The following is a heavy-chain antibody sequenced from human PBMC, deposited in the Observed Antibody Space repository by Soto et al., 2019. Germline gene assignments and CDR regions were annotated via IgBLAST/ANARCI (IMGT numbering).Heavy chain of an antibody. V-gene: IGHV1-69*13. Sequence: SVKVSCKASGGTFSSYAISWVRQAPGQGLEWMGGIIPIFGTANYAQKFQGRVTITADESTSTAYMELSSLRSEDTAVYYCARDGCSGGSCYNDYWGQGTLVTVSS. CDR3: ARDGCSGGSCYNDY. CDR2: IIPIFGTA. J-gene: IGHJ4*02. CDR1: GGTFSSYA. D-gene: IGHD2-15*01.